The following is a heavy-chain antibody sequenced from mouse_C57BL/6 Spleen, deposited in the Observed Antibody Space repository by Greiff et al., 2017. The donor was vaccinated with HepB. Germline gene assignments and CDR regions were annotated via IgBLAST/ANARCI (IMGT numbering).Heavy chain of an antibody. Sequence: QVQLKESGAELVKPGASVKISCKASGYAFSSYWMNWVKQRPGKGLEWIGQIYPGDGDTNYNGKFKGKATLTADKSSSTAYMQLSSLTSEDSAVYFCARIYYDHYYFDYWGQGTTLTVSS. CDR1: GYAFSSYW. CDR2: IYPGDGDT. CDR3: ARIYYDHYYFDY. J-gene: IGHJ2*01. V-gene: IGHV1-80*01. D-gene: IGHD2-4*01.